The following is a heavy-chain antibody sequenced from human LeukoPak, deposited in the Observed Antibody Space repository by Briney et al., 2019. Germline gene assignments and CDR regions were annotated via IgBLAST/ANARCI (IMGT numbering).Heavy chain of an antibody. CDR1: GFTFGIYA. V-gene: IGHV3-48*01. J-gene: IGHJ5*02. D-gene: IGHD1/OR15-1a*01. CDR2: IGPSGSNI. Sequence: GGSLRLSCAASGFTFGIYAMNWVRQAPGKGLEWVSYIGPSGSNIYYADSVKGRFTISRDNAKDSLYLQMNSLRAEDTAVYYCARTNTGWFDPWGQGTLVTVSS. CDR3: ARTNTGWFDP.